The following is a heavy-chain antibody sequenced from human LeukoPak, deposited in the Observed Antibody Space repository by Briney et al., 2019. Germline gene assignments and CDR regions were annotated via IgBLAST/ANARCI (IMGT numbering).Heavy chain of an antibody. D-gene: IGHD3-3*01. Sequence: PGGSLRLSCAASGFTFSSYSMNWVRQAPGKGLEWVSSISSSSSYIYYADSVKGRFTISRDNAKNSLYLQMNSLRAEDTAVYYCARWRHDFWAPTLFVYYGMDVWGQGTTVTVSS. CDR2: ISSSSSYI. J-gene: IGHJ6*02. V-gene: IGHV3-21*01. CDR3: ARWRHDFWAPTLFVYYGMDV. CDR1: GFTFSSYS.